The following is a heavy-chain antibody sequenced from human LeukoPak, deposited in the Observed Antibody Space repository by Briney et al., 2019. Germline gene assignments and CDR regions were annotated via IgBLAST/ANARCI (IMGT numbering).Heavy chain of an antibody. J-gene: IGHJ4*01. CDR2: INPNSGGT. Sequence: ASVKVSCKASGYIFTANTIHWVRQAPGQGLEWMGRINPNSGGTKYAQRFQGGVTTTRDSSISTAYLELTRLTSDDTAVYYCTTLSGSPWSGTFDYWGQGSLVIVSS. V-gene: IGHV1-2*02. D-gene: IGHD3-3*01. CDR1: GYIFTANT. CDR3: TTLSGSPWSGTFDY.